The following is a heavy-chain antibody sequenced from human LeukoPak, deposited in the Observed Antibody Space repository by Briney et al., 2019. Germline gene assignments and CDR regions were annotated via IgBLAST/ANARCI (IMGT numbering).Heavy chain of an antibody. V-gene: IGHV1-8*01. CDR2: MNPNSGNT. CDR3: ARMSYYDSSGDNWFDP. D-gene: IGHD3-22*01. CDR1: GYTFTSYD. Sequence: ASVKASCKASGYTFTSYDINWVRQATGQGLEWMGWMNPNSGNTGYAQKFQGRVTMTRDTSISTAYMELSSLRSEDTAVYYCARMSYYDSSGDNWFDPWGQGTLVTVSS. J-gene: IGHJ5*02.